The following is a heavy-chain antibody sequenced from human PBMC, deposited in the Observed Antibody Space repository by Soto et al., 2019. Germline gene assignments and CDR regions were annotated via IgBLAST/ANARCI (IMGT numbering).Heavy chain of an antibody. CDR1: GGSFKSGSYS. D-gene: IGHD3-3*01. Sequence: SATLSLTCTVSGGSFKSGSYSWSWIRQPPGKGLEWIGYVYHTGRTSYNPSLKSRVSISMDTSKNQFSLNLDSVTAADTAVYFCARDFAYFDSWGQGTLVTVSS. CDR2: VYHTGRT. J-gene: IGHJ4*02. CDR3: ARDFAYFDS. V-gene: IGHV4-61*01.